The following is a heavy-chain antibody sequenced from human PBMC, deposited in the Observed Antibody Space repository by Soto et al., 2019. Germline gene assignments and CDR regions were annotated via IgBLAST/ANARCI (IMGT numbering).Heavy chain of an antibody. D-gene: IGHD3-22*01. CDR1: GGSISSSSYY. CDR2: IYYSGST. CDR3: ARLRIVVVIFDY. Sequence: QLQLQESGPGLVKPSETLSLTCTVSGGSISSSSYYWGWIRQPPGKGLEWIGSIYYSGSTYYNPSLKSRVTISVDTSKNQFSLKLSSVTAADTAVYYCARLRIVVVIFDYWGQGTLVTVSS. V-gene: IGHV4-39*01. J-gene: IGHJ4*02.